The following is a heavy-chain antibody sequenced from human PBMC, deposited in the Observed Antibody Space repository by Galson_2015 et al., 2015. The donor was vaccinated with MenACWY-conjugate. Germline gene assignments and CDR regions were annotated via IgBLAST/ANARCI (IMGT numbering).Heavy chain of an antibody. CDR2: IKDDGSEK. CDR1: GFTFSLYW. Sequence: SLRLSCAASGFTFSLYWMSWVRQAPGKGLEWVDNIKDDGSEKYYVDSVKGRFTTSRDNAKNSLYLQMNSLRVEDTAVYYCVRDIYYDILTGWDARIGVWGQGTTVTVSS. J-gene: IGHJ6*02. CDR3: VRDIYYDILTGWDARIGV. V-gene: IGHV3-7*03. D-gene: IGHD3-9*01.